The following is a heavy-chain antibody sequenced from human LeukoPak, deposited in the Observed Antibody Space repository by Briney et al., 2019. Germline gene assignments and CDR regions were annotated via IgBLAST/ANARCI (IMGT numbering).Heavy chain of an antibody. CDR1: GGTFSSYA. CDR2: IIPILGIA. D-gene: IGHD2-15*01. J-gene: IGHJ5*02. CDR3: ARGLGVVVVAAELSRFDP. Sequence: GASVRVSCKASGGTFSSYAISWVRQAPGQGLEWMGRIIPILGIANYAQKFQGRVTITADKSTSTAYMELSSLRSEDTAVYYCARGLGVVVVAAELSRFDPWGQGTLVTVSS. V-gene: IGHV1-69*04.